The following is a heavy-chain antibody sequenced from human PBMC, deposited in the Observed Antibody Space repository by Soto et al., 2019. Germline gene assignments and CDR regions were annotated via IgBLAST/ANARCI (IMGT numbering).Heavy chain of an antibody. V-gene: IGHV4-59*04. CDR3: ARVRREYDNSGPVDY. CDR2: IYYGGST. J-gene: IGHJ4*02. Sequence: PSETLSLTCTVSGGSIGSYYWSWIRQPPGKGLEWIGYIYYGGSTYNNPSLQSRVTMSLDRSRNQFSLKLNSVTAADTAVYYCARVRREYDNSGPVDYWGQGTLVTVSS. CDR1: GGSIGSYY. D-gene: IGHD3-22*01.